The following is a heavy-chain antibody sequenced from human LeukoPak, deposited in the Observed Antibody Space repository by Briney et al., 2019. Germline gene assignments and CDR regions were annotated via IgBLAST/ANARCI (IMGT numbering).Heavy chain of an antibody. J-gene: IGHJ6*03. CDR1: GYSIRNGFR. CDR2: ISGSGGST. CDR3: AKDSKIVGPTFRSYHYMDV. Sequence: ETLALTCIVSGYSIRNGFRWGWIRLSPGKGLEWVSGISGSGGSTYYADSVKGRFTISRDNSKKTLYLQMNSLRAEDTAVYYCAKDSKIVGPTFRSYHYMDVWGKGTTVTVSS. D-gene: IGHD1-26*01. V-gene: IGHV3-23*01.